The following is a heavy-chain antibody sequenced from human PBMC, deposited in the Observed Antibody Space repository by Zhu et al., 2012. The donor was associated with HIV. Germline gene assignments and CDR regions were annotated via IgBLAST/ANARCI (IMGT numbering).Heavy chain of an antibody. V-gene: IGHV4-39*01. Sequence: QVQLQESGPGLVKPSETLSLACAVSGGSISSSSYYWGWVRQPPGKGLEWIGSLSYSGSTYYNPSLKSRLTISVDTSKNQFSLRLSSVTAADTAVYYCARHYYYDSSGYHFDQWGQGTLVTVSS. J-gene: IGHJ4*02. D-gene: IGHD3-22*01. CDR3: ARHYYYDSSGYHFDQ. CDR1: GGSISSSSYY. CDR2: LSYSGST.